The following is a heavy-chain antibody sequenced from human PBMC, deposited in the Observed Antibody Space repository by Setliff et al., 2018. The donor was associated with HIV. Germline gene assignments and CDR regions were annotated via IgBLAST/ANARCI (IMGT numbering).Heavy chain of an antibody. D-gene: IGHD5-18*01. CDR3: ARARVDTAMVTHYYYYMDV. Sequence: SVKVSCKASGGMFSNYAINLVRQAPGQGLEWMGGLTPVIGIAVYAQKCQGRVTLTADTSTSTAHMYLSSLRSDDTAIYFCARARVDTAMVTHYYYYMDVWGKGTTVTVSS. V-gene: IGHV1-69*10. CDR1: GGMFSNYA. J-gene: IGHJ6*03. CDR2: LTPVIGIA.